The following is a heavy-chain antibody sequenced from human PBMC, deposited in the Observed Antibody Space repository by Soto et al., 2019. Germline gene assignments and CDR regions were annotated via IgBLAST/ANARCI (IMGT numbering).Heavy chain of an antibody. CDR3: ARDPAGGQWPRPYYYGMDV. V-gene: IGHV3-33*01. J-gene: IGHJ6*02. Sequence: QVQLVESGGGVVQPGRSLRLSCAASGFTFSSYGMHWVRQAPGKGLEWVAVIWYDGSNKYYADSVKGRFTISRDNSKNTLYLQMNSLRAEDTAVYYCARDPAGGQWPRPYYYGMDVWGQGTTVTVSS. D-gene: IGHD6-19*01. CDR1: GFTFSSYG. CDR2: IWYDGSNK.